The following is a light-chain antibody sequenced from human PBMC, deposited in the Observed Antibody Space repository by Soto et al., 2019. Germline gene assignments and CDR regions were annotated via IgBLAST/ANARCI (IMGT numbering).Light chain of an antibody. CDR1: SNDV. CDR3: SSYTSSNPLV. V-gene: IGLV2-14*03. Sequence: QSALTQPASVSGSPGQSITISCTGTSNDVSWYQQQPGKAPKLMIYDDTNRPSGVSNRFSGSKSVNTASLTISGLQAEDEADYYCSSYTSSNPLVFGGGTQLTVL. J-gene: IGLJ3*02. CDR2: DDT.